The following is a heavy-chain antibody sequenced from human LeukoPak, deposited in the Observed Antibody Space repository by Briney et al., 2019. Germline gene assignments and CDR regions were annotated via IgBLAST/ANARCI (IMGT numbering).Heavy chain of an antibody. D-gene: IGHD5-18*01. CDR2: ISSSSSYI. CDR1: GFTFSSYS. V-gene: IGHV3-21*01. Sequence: PGGSLRLSCAASGFTFSSYSMNWVRQAPGKGLEWVSSISSSSSYIYYADSVKGRFTISRDNAKNSLCLQMNSLRAEDTAVYYCATLHTLDFDYWGQGTLVTVSS. CDR3: ATLHTLDFDY. J-gene: IGHJ4*02.